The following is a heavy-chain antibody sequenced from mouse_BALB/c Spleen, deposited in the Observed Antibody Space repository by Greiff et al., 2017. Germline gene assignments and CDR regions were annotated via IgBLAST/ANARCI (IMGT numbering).Heavy chain of an antibody. CDR2: IYPGDGDT. CDR3: ARGRYYGNPYAMDY. Sequence: VQLQQSGAELARPGASVKLSCKASGYTFTSYWMQWVKQRPGQGLEWIGAIYPGDGDTRYTQKFKGKATLTADKSSSTAYMQLSSLASEDSAVYYCARGRYYGNPYAMDYWGQGTSVTVSS. D-gene: IGHD2-1*01. CDR1: GYTFTSYW. J-gene: IGHJ4*01. V-gene: IGHV1-87*01.